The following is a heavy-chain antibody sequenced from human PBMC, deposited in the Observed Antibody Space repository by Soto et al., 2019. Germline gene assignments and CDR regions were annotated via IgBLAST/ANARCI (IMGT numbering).Heavy chain of an antibody. CDR3: AHRLFTFYYDASGYLNWFDP. D-gene: IGHD3-22*01. Sequence: QITLKESGPPVLKPTQTLTLTCTLSGSSVTTTGVGVGWIRKPPGKALQWLALIYWDDDKRYNPSLRNRLTIANDTSKNQVVLTMTYMDPVDTATYYCAHRLFTFYYDASGYLNWFDPWGQGVLVTVSS. CDR1: GSSVTTTGVG. V-gene: IGHV2-5*02. J-gene: IGHJ5*02. CDR2: IYWDDDK.